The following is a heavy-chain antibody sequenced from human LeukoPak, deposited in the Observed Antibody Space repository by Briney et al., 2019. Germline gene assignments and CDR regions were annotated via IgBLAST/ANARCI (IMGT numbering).Heavy chain of an antibody. CDR1: GFTFSDYY. J-gene: IGHJ4*02. Sequence: GGSLRLSCAASGFTFSDYYMSWIRQAPGKGLEWVSYISSSSSYTNYADSAKGRFTISRDNAKNSLYLQMNSLRAEDTAVYYCARSLFGGRYSYGYWGQGTLVTVSS. CDR2: ISSSSSYT. V-gene: IGHV3-11*06. CDR3: ARSLFGGRYSYGY. D-gene: IGHD5-18*01.